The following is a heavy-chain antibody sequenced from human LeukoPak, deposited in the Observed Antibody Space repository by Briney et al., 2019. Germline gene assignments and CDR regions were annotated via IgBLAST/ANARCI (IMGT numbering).Heavy chain of an antibody. CDR1: GFTFSNFG. Sequence: GGSLRLSCAASGFTFSNFGMHWVRHAPGKGLEWVAGISYDGSNKYYADSVKGRFTISRDNSKNTLYLQMNSLRAEDTAVYYCAKSPATTGDWYFDLWGRGTLVTVSS. D-gene: IGHD5-24*01. V-gene: IGHV3-30*18. CDR3: AKSPATTGDWYFDL. CDR2: ISYDGSNK. J-gene: IGHJ2*01.